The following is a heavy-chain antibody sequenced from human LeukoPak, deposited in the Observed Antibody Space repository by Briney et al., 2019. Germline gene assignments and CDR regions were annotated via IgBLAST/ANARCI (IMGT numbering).Heavy chain of an antibody. J-gene: IGHJ4*02. D-gene: IGHD7-27*01. CDR2: ISSSSSYI. Sequence: KAGGSLRLSCAASGFTFSSYSMNWVRQAPGKGLEWVSSISSSSSYIYYADSVKGRFTISRDNAKNSLYLQMNSLRAEDTAVYYCAREQTGSNWGYQNFDYWGQGTLVTVSS. V-gene: IGHV3-21*01. CDR1: GFTFSSYS. CDR3: AREQTGSNWGYQNFDY.